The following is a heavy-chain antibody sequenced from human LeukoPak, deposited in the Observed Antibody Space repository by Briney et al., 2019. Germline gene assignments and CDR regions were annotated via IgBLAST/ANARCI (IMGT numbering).Heavy chain of an antibody. D-gene: IGHD4-11*01. Sequence: ASETLSLTCTVSGGSISSYYWSWIRQPPGKGLEWIGYIYYSGSTNYNPSLKSRVTISVDTSKNQFSLKLSSVTAADTAVYYCARMTTVTTCYFDYWGQGTLVTVSS. J-gene: IGHJ4*02. CDR2: IYYSGST. CDR3: ARMTTVTTCYFDY. CDR1: GGSISSYY. V-gene: IGHV4-59*01.